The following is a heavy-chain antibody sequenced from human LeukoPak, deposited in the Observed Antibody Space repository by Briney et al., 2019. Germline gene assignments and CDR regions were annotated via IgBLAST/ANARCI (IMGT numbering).Heavy chain of an antibody. J-gene: IGHJ4*02. V-gene: IGHV1-8*01. Sequence: ASVKVSCKASRYTFTSYDINWVREAAGHGLEWMGWMNPNTGRTGYAQKFQGRITMTRDTSINTAYMELTNLRSEDTAIYYCARLSQAPDYYTLGGYYYLGYWGQGTPVTVSS. D-gene: IGHD3-10*01. CDR2: MNPNTGRT. CDR3: ARLSQAPDYYTLGGYYYLGY. CDR1: RYTFTSYD.